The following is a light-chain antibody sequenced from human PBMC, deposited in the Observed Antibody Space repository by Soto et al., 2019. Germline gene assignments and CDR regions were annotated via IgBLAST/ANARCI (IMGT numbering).Light chain of an antibody. CDR3: AAWDDSLNGVV. CDR2: SNN. CDR1: SSNIGSNT. J-gene: IGLJ2*01. Sequence: LTQPPSASGTPGQRVTISCSGSSSNIGSNTVNWYQHLPGTAPKLLIYSNNQRPSGVPDRFSGSKSGTSASLAISGLQSEDEADYYCAAWDDSLNGVVFGGGTKVTVL. V-gene: IGLV1-44*01.